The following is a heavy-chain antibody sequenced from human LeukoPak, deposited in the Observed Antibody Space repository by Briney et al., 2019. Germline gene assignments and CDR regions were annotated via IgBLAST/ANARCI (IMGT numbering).Heavy chain of an antibody. CDR3: ARFTIFGVVIGVDV. CDR2: IYTSGST. V-gene: IGHV4-61*02. D-gene: IGHD3-3*01. CDR1: GGSISSGSYY. J-gene: IGHJ6*04. Sequence: PSETLSLTCTVSGGSISSGSYYWSWIRQPAGKGLEWIGRIYTSGSTNYNPSLKSRVTISVDTSKNQFSLKLSSVTAADTAVYYCARFTIFGVVIGVDVWGKGTTVTVSS.